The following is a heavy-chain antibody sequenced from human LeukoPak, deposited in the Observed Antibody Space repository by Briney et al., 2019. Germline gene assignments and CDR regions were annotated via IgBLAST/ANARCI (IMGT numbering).Heavy chain of an antibody. CDR3: ASHRDGHFYDY. J-gene: IGHJ4*02. Sequence: PSETLSLTCTFSGGSISSYYWSWIRQPPGKGLEWIGYISYSGSTNYNPSLKSRVTISVDTSKNQFSLKLSSVTAADTAVYYCASHRDGHFYDYWGQGTLVTVSS. D-gene: IGHD5-24*01. CDR1: GGSISSYY. V-gene: IGHV4-59*08. CDR2: ISYSGST.